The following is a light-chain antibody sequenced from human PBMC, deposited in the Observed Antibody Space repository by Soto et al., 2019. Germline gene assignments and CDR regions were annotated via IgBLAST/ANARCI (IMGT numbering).Light chain of an antibody. V-gene: IGKV3-11*01. Sequence: EVVLTQSPDTLALSPGDRTTLSCRASQSVSTALGWYQPKFGRAPRLLIYDAAKRAPGIPARFRGSGSGTDFPLPISSLEPEDFAVDYCQKRSYRPPGYAFGQGTRLEI. CDR2: DAA. CDR1: QSVSTA. CDR3: QKRSYRPPGYA. J-gene: IGKJ2*01.